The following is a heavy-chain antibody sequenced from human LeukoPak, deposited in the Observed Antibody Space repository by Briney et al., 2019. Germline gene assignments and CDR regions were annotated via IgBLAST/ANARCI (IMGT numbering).Heavy chain of an antibody. D-gene: IGHD6-13*01. CDR3: WMAAAPGIDY. V-gene: IGHV1-8*01. Sequence: ASVKVSCKASGYTFTSYDINWVRQATGQGLEWMGWMNSNSGNTGYAQKFQGRVTMTRNTSISTAYMELSSLRSEDTAVYYCWMAAAPGIDYWGQGTLVTVSS. CDR2: MNSNSGNT. CDR1: GYTFTSYD. J-gene: IGHJ4*02.